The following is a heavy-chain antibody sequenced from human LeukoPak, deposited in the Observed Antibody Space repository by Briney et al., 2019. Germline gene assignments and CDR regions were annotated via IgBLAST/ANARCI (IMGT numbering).Heavy chain of an antibody. V-gene: IGHV3-23*01. CDR3: AKTLGFHFSVAAADY. CDR2: ISGSGGST. Sequence: GGSLRLSCAASGFTFSSYAMSWVRQAPGKGLEWVSAISGSGGSTYYADSVKGRFTISRDNSKNTLYLQMNSLRAEDTAVYYCAKTLGFHFSVAAADYWGQGTLVTVSS. CDR1: GFTFSSYA. J-gene: IGHJ4*02. D-gene: IGHD6-13*01.